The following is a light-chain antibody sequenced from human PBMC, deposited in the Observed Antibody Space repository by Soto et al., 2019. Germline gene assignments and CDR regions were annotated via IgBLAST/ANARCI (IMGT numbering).Light chain of an antibody. Sequence: DIQMTQSPSTLSASVGDRVTLTCRASQSINSWLAWYQQRPGKGPKLLIHKESILEGGVPSRFSGSASGTEFTLTISSLQPDDFATYYCLQYNHYPLTFGGGTKVEIK. CDR2: KES. CDR1: QSINSW. J-gene: IGKJ4*01. CDR3: LQYNHYPLT. V-gene: IGKV1-5*03.